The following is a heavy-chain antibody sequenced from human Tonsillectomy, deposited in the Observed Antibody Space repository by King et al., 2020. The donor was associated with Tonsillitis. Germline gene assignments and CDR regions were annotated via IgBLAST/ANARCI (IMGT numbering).Heavy chain of an antibody. CDR2: VSFDGSNK. Sequence: QLVQSGGGVVQPGRSLRLSCAASGFTFSRNAMYWVRQAPGKGLEWVAVVSFDGSNKFYADSVKGRFTISRDNSKNTLYLQMNSLRAEDTAVYYCARDPSSWELLFDYWGQGTLVTVSS. V-gene: IGHV3-30*04. CDR1: GFTFSRNA. J-gene: IGHJ4*02. D-gene: IGHD1-26*01. CDR3: ARDPSSWELLFDY.